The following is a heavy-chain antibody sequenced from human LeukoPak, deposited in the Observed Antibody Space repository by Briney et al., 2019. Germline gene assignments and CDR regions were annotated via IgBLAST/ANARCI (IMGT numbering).Heavy chain of an antibody. CDR2: IYYSGST. CDR1: GGSISSYY. Sequence: PSETLSLTCTVSGGSISSYYWSWIRQPPGKGLEWIGYIYYSGSTNYNPSLKSRVTISVDTSKNQFSLKLSSVTAADTAVYYCARGPRYYYDSSGSTRRRNAFDIWGQGTMVTVSS. V-gene: IGHV4-59*08. CDR3: ARGPRYYYDSSGSTRRRNAFDI. J-gene: IGHJ3*02. D-gene: IGHD3-22*01.